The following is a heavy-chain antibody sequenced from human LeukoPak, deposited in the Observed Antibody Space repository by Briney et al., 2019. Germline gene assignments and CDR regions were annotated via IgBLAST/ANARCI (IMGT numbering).Heavy chain of an antibody. CDR1: GFTFSSYA. CDR2: ISGSGGST. CDR3: ARAFNDAFDI. V-gene: IGHV3-23*01. J-gene: IGHJ3*02. Sequence: GGSLRLSCAASGFTFSSYAMSWVRQAPGKGLEWVSAISGSGGSTYYADSVKGRFTISRDNSKNSLYLQMNGLRAEDTAVYYCARAFNDAFDIWGQGTMVTVSS.